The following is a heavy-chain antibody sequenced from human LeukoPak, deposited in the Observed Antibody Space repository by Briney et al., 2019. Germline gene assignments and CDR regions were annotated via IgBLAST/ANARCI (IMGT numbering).Heavy chain of an antibody. D-gene: IGHD3-16*01. J-gene: IGHJ4*02. CDR2: IIVGSGAT. V-gene: IGHV1-58*01. Sequence: ASVKVSCTASGFTSTNFAVQWVRQARGQRLEWIGWIIVGSGATKCAQDFQERVTITRDLSTSTLYMELRSLTSEDTAVYYCAADLSNPRMGASYLDSWGQGTLVTVSS. CDR1: GFTSTNFA. CDR3: AADLSNPRMGASYLDS.